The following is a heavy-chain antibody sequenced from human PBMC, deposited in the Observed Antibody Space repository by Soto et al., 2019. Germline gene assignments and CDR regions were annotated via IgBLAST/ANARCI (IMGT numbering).Heavy chain of an antibody. CDR1: GFTFSSYE. CDR3: ASHPPSYYDRLLTLTEGFD. Sequence: EVQLVESGGGLVQPGGSLRLSCAASGFTFSSYEMNWVRQAPGKGLEWVSYISSSGSTIYYADSVKGRFTISRDNAKNSLYRQMNSRRAEETAVYYYASHPPSYYDRLLTLTEGFDWGQGTLVTVSS. V-gene: IGHV3-48*03. J-gene: IGHJ4*02. D-gene: IGHD3-3*01. CDR2: ISSSGSTI.